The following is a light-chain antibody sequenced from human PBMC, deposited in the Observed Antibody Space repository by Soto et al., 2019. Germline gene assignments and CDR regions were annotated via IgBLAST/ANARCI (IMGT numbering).Light chain of an antibody. Sequence: DIQMTQSPSSLSASVGDRVTITCRASQSISSYLNWYQQKPEKAPKLLIYAASSLQSGVPSRFSDSGSATDFPLTISSLQPEDVATYYGQQSYSTPGTFSQWNKVEIK. V-gene: IGKV1-39*01. CDR2: AAS. J-gene: IGKJ1*01. CDR3: QQSYSTPGT. CDR1: QSISSY.